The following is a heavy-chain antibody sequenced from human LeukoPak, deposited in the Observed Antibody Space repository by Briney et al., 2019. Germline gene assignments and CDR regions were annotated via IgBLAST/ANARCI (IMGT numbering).Heavy chain of an antibody. D-gene: IGHD5-24*01. CDR2: INSDGSST. J-gene: IGHJ6*02. CDR3: ARDPKLYYYYYGMDV. V-gene: IGHV3-74*01. Sequence: GGSLRLSCAASGFTFSSYWMHWVCQAPGKGLVWVSRINSDGSSTSYADSVKGRFTISRDNAKNTLYLQMNSLRAEDTAVYYCARDPKLYYYYYGMDVWGQGTTVTVSS. CDR1: GFTFSSYW.